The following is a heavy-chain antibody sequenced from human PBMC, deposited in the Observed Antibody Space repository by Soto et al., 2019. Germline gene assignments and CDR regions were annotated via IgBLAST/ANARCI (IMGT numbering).Heavy chain of an antibody. Sequence: GGSVRLSCAASGFTFSSYGMHWVRQAPGKGLQWVAVISYDGSNKYYADSVKGRFTISRDNSKNTLYLQMNSLRAGDTAVYYCVGGYYSGDYWGQGTLVTVSS. D-gene: IGHD3-22*01. CDR1: GFTFSSYG. CDR3: VGGYYSGDY. CDR2: ISYDGSNK. J-gene: IGHJ4*02. V-gene: IGHV3-30*03.